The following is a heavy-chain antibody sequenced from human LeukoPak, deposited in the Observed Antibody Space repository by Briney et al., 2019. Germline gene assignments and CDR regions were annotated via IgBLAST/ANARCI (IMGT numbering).Heavy chain of an antibody. Sequence: ASVKVSCKASGYTFTVYYMHWVRQAPGQGLEWMGRINPNSGGTNYAQKFQGRVTMTRDTSISTAYMELSRLRSDDTAVYYCARELPPYCSGGSCYSGFVDYWGQGTLVTVSS. CDR3: ARELPPYCSGGSCYSGFVDY. J-gene: IGHJ4*02. CDR2: INPNSGGT. D-gene: IGHD2-15*01. CDR1: GYTFTVYY. V-gene: IGHV1-2*06.